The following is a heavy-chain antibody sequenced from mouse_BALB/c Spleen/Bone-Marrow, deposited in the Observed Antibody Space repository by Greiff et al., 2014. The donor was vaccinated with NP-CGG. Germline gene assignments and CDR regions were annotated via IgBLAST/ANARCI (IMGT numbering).Heavy chain of an antibody. D-gene: IGHD1-1*01. CDR3: ARGRNCADY. J-gene: IGHJ2*01. Sequence: QVQLQQSXAELVRPGSSVKISCKASGYAFSSYWMNWVKQRPGQGLEWIGQIYPGDGDTNYNGKFKGKATLTADKSSSTAYMQLTILTSEDSAVYFCARGRNCADYWGQGTTLTVSS. V-gene: IGHV1-80*01. CDR2: IYPGDGDT. CDR1: GYAFSSYW.